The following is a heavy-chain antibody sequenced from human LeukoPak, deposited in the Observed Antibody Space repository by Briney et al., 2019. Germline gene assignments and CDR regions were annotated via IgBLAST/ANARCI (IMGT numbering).Heavy chain of an antibody. J-gene: IGHJ3*02. CDR3: ARVSVVVPAAVGDDNFDT. Sequence: SETLSPTRPVSGGSISSYYWSWIRQPPGKWLECGGYIYYSGSTNYNPSLKSRVTISVDTSTNQFSLKLSSVTAADTAVYYCARVSVVVPAAVGDDNFDTWGQGTMVTVSS. CDR2: IYYSGST. D-gene: IGHD2-2*01. CDR1: GGSISSYY. V-gene: IGHV4-59*01.